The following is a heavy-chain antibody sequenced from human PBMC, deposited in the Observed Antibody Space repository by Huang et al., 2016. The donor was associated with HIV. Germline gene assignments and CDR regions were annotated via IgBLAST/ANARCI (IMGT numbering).Heavy chain of an antibody. D-gene: IGHD3-9*01. CDR1: GGSIGNSSYY. V-gene: IGHV4-39*01. Sequence: QVQLQESGPGLVKPSETLSLTCSVSGGSIGNSSYYWGWIRQPPGKGLEWIGGFYDSGRPYYTASLKSRVIRSAGTSKKQFSLRLRSVTAADAAVYYCVRHCDMLTGYYYFDYWGRGTLVTVSS. CDR3: VRHCDMLTGYYYFDY. CDR2: FYDSGRP. J-gene: IGHJ4*02.